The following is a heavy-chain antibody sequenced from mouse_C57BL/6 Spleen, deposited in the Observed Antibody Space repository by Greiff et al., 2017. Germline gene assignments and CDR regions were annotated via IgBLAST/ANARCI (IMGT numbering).Heavy chain of an antibody. CDR1: GFTFSDYG. V-gene: IGHV5-17*01. CDR3: ARGYYGNYLWFAY. D-gene: IGHD2-1*01. J-gene: IGHJ3*01. Sequence: EVHLVESGGGLVKPGGSLKLSCAASGFTFSDYGMHWVRQAPEKGLEWVAYISSGSSTIYYADTVKGRFTISRDNAKNTLFLQLTSRRSEDTAMYYCARGYYGNYLWFAYWGQGTLVTVSA. CDR2: ISSGSSTI.